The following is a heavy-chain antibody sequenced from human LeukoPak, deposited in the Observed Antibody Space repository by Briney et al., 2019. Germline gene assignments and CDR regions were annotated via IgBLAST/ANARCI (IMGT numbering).Heavy chain of an antibody. CDR1: GYTFTSYY. CDR3: ARELKKGDIVVVPAAEGWFDP. Sequence: GASVKVSCKASGYTFTSYYMHWVRQAPGQGLEWMGIINPSGGSTSYAQKFQGRVTMTRDTSVSTAYMELSRLRSDDTAVYYCARELKKGDIVVVPAAEGWFDPWGQGTLVTVSS. D-gene: IGHD2-2*01. V-gene: IGHV1-46*01. J-gene: IGHJ5*02. CDR2: INPSGGST.